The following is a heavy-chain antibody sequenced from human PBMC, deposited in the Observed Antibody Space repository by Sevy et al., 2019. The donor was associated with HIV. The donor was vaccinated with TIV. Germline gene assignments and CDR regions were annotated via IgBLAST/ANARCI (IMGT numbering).Heavy chain of an antibody. J-gene: IGHJ4*02. Sequence: GGSLRLSCAASGFTFSNFGMHWVRQAPGKGLEWVSFIQYDGSHKYYTDSVKGRPTISRDNSKNTLYLQMNSLRAEDTAVYYCVKEGGVTGTGGDCWGQGTLVTVSS. V-gene: IGHV3-30*02. D-gene: IGHD1-1*01. CDR1: GFTFSNFG. CDR2: IQYDGSHK. CDR3: VKEGGVTGTGGDC.